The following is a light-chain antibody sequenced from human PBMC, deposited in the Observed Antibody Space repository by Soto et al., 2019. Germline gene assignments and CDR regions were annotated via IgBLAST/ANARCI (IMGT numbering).Light chain of an antibody. V-gene: IGKV3-15*01. J-gene: IGKJ3*01. CDR2: GAS. CDR1: QSVSSS. Sequence: EIVLTQSPATLSVSPGERATLSCRASQSVSSSLAWYQQRPGQPPRLLIYGASTRAIGIPARFSGSGSGTEFTLTISSLQSEDFAVYYCQHYSNWPLFGPGTKVDVK. CDR3: QHYSNWPL.